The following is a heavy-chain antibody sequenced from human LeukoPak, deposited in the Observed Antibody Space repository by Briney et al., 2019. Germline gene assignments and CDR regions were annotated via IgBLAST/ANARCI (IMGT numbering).Heavy chain of an antibody. CDR3: ARDHPRPGVYFDF. CDR1: GFPFSSHW. D-gene: IGHD2-8*01. J-gene: IGHJ4*02. CDR2: IKYDGSER. Sequence: GGSLRLSCAASGFPFSSHWMSWVRQAPGKGLEWVGNIKYDGSERQYVDSVKGRFTISRDNAKNSLYLQMSSLRAEDTAIYYCARDHPRPGVYFDFWGQGALVTVSS. V-gene: IGHV3-7*03.